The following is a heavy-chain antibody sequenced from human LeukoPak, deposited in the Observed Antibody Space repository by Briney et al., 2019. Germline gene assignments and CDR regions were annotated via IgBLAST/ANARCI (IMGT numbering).Heavy chain of an antibody. D-gene: IGHD1-26*01. V-gene: IGHV1-24*01. CDR1: GYTLTELS. Sequence: VASVKVSCKVSGYTLTELSMHWVRQAPGKGLEWMGGFDPEDGETIYAQKFQGRVTMTEDTSTDTAYMELSSLRSEDTAVYYCATATYSGSYQYFDYWGQRTLVTVSS. J-gene: IGHJ4*02. CDR2: FDPEDGET. CDR3: ATATYSGSYQYFDY.